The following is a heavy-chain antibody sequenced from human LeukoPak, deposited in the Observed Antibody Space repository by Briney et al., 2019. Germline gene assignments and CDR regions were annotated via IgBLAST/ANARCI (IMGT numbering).Heavy chain of an antibody. CDR3: ARDGYSYGYYYYYMDV. J-gene: IGHJ6*03. Sequence: GGSLRLSCAASGFTFSSYAMHWVRQAPGKGLEYVSAISSNGGSTYYANSVKGRFTISRDNSKNTLYLQMGSLRAEDTAVYYCARDGYSYGYYYYYMDVWGKGTTVTVSS. V-gene: IGHV3-64*01. CDR2: ISSNGGST. CDR1: GFTFSSYA. D-gene: IGHD5-18*01.